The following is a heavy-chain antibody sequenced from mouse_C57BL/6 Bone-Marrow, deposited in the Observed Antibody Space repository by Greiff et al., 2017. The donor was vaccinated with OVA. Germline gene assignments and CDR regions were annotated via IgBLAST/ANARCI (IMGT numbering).Heavy chain of an antibody. CDR3: ARGSGAYYAMDY. J-gene: IGHJ4*01. CDR1: GYTFTSYW. V-gene: IGHV1-64*01. D-gene: IGHD3-2*02. CDR2: IHPNSGST. Sequence: QVQLQQPGAELVKPGASVKLSCKASGYTFTSYWMHWVKQRPGQGLEWIGMIHPNSGSTNYNEKFKSKATLTVDKSSSTAYMQLSSLTSEDSAVYYCARGSGAYYAMDYSGEGASVTVSS.